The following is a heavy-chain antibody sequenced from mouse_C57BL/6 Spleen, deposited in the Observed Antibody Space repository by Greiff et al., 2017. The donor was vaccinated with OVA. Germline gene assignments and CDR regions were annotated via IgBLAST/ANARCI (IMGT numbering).Heavy chain of an antibody. D-gene: IGHD3-2*02. Sequence: VQLKQSGAELVKPGASVKISCKASGYAFSSYWMNWVKQRPGKGLEWIGQIYPGDGDTNYNGKFKGKATLTADKSSSTAYMQLSSLTSEDSAVYFCARSDSSGYGYAMDYWGQGTSVTVSS. CDR3: ARSDSSGYGYAMDY. V-gene: IGHV1-80*01. CDR2: IYPGDGDT. J-gene: IGHJ4*01. CDR1: GYAFSSYW.